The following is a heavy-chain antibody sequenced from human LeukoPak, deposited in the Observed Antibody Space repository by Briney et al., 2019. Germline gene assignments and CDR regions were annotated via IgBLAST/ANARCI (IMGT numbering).Heavy chain of an antibody. CDR2: ISSSSSYI. CDR1: GFTFSSYS. D-gene: IGHD3-10*01. CDR3: ARDPYPYGSVYFDY. Sequence: GGSLRLSCAASGFTFSSYSMNWVRQAPGKGLEWVSSISSSSSYIYYADSVKGRFTISRDNSKNTLYLQMNSLRAEDTAVYYCARDPYPYGSVYFDYWGQGTLVTVSS. J-gene: IGHJ4*02. V-gene: IGHV3-21*01.